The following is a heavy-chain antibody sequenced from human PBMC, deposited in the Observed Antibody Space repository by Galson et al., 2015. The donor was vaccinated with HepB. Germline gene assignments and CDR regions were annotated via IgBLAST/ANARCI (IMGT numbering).Heavy chain of an antibody. D-gene: IGHD2-15*01. CDR1: GYTFTSYG. J-gene: IGHJ6*02. V-gene: IGHV1-18*04. CDR3: ASLRGYCSGGSCDNAYGMDV. CDR2: ISAYNGNT. Sequence: SCKASGYTFTSYGISWVRQAPGQGLEWMGWISAYNGNTNYAQKLQGRVTMTTDTSTSTAYMELRSLRSDDTAVYYCASLRGYCSGGSCDNAYGMDVWGQGTTVTVSS.